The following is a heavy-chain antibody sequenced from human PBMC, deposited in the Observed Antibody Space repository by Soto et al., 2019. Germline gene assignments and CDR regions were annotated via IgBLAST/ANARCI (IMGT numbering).Heavy chain of an antibody. CDR1: GFTFGDYA. Sequence: TGGALRLSCTASGFTFGDYAMSWFRQAPGKGLEWVGFIRSKAYGGTTEYAASVKGRFTISRDDSKSIAYLQMNSLKTEDTAMYYCTRDLGYCSSTSCYAAFDIWGQGTMVTVSS. CDR3: TRDLGYCSSTSCYAAFDI. V-gene: IGHV3-49*03. D-gene: IGHD2-2*03. CDR2: IRSKAYGGTT. J-gene: IGHJ3*02.